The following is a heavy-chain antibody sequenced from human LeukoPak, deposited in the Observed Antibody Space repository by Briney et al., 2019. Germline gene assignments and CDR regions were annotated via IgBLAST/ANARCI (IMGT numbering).Heavy chain of an antibody. CDR2: IYYSGST. D-gene: IGHD3-9*01. CDR3: ARHIDYDILTGYSDYGMDV. V-gene: IGHV4-39*01. CDR1: GGSISSSSYY. Sequence: PSETLPLTCTVSGGSISSSSYYWGWIRQPPGKGLEWIGSIYYSGSTYYNPSLKSRVTISVDTSKNQFSLKLSSVTAADTAVYYCARHIDYDILTGYSDYGMDVWGQGTTVTVSS. J-gene: IGHJ6*02.